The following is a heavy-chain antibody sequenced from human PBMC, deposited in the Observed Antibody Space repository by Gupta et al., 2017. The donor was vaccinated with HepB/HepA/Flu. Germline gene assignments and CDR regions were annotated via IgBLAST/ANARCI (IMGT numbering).Heavy chain of an antibody. J-gene: IGHJ6*02. CDR2: ISSSSSYI. CDR1: GFTFSSSS. D-gene: IGHD4-23*01. V-gene: IGHV3-21*01. Sequence: EVQLVESGGGLVKPGGSLRLSCAASGFTFSSSSMNWVRQAPGTGLEWVSSISSSSSYIYYADSVKGRFTISRDNAKNSLYLQMNSLRAEDTAVYYCARHWGTTVVNHYYYYGMDVWGQGTTVTVSS. CDR3: ARHWGTTVVNHYYYYGMDV.